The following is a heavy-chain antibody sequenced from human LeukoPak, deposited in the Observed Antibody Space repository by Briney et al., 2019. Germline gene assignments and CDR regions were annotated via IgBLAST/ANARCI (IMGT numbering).Heavy chain of an antibody. CDR2: IWYDGSNK. J-gene: IGHJ3*02. V-gene: IGHV3-33*01. Sequence: PGGSLRLFCAASGFTFSSYGMHWVRQAPGKGLEWVAVIWYDGSNKYYADSVKGRFTISRDNSKNTLYLQMNSLRAEDTAVYYCARETSATVTTDSDAFDIWGQGTMVAVSS. CDR1: GFTFSSYG. D-gene: IGHD4-17*01. CDR3: ARETSATVTTDSDAFDI.